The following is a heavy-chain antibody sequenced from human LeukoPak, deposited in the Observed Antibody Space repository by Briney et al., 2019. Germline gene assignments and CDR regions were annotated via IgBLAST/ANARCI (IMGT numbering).Heavy chain of an antibody. CDR1: GGSISSYY. Sequence: SETLSLTCTVSGGSISSYYWSWIRQPPGKGLEWIGYIYYSGSTNYNPSLKSRVTISVHTSKNQFSLKLSSVTAADTAVYYCARGGTIFGVVNNNWFDPWGQGTLVTVSS. CDR3: ARGGTIFGVVNNNWFDP. V-gene: IGHV4-59*01. D-gene: IGHD3-3*01. CDR2: IYYSGST. J-gene: IGHJ5*02.